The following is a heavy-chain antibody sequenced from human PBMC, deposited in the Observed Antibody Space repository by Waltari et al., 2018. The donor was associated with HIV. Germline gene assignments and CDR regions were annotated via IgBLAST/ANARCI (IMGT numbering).Heavy chain of an antibody. J-gene: IGHJ4*02. V-gene: IGHV3-33*01. CDR3: AREGHYYGSGRFGGDY. CDR2: IWYDGSNK. CDR1: GFTFSNYG. D-gene: IGHD3-10*01. Sequence: QVQLVESGGGVVQPGRSLRLSCAASGFTFSNYGMHLVRQAPGKGLEWVAGIWYDGSNKYYADSVKGRLTISRDNSKNTVYLQINRLRAEDTAVYYCAREGHYYGSGRFGGDYWGQGTLVTVSS.